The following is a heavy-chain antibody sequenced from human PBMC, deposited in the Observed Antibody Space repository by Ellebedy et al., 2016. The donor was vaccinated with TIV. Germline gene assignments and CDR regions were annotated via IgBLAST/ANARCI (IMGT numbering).Heavy chain of an antibody. Sequence: GGSLRLSCAASGFTFSNYSMNWVRQAPGKGLEWVSSISSSSSYIYYADSVKGRFTISRDNAKNSLYLQMNSLRAEDTAVYYCARAGYYDSSGYPRYYFDYWGQGTLVTVSS. CDR3: ARAGYYDSSGYPRYYFDY. CDR1: GFTFSNYS. D-gene: IGHD3-22*01. V-gene: IGHV3-21*01. CDR2: ISSSSSYI. J-gene: IGHJ4*02.